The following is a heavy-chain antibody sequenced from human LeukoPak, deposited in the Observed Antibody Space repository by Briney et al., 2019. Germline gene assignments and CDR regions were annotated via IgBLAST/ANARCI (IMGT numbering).Heavy chain of an antibody. CDR1: GFSFSSYW. CDR3: ARGTGYSVFDY. V-gene: IGHV3-74*03. J-gene: IGHJ4*02. CDR2: INNDGSDT. D-gene: IGHD3/OR15-3a*01. Sequence: GGSLRLSCAASGFSFSSYWVHWVRQAPGEGLVWVSRINNDGSDTTYADSVKGRFTISRDNAKNTLYLQMNSLRAEDTAVYYCARGTGYSVFDYWGQGTLVTVSS.